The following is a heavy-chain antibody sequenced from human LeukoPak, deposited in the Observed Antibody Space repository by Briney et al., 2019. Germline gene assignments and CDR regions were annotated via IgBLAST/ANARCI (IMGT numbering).Heavy chain of an antibody. V-gene: IGHV3-23*01. CDR1: GFTFSSSA. CDR3: ARDRVSLKVVDY. CDR2: ISNNGGYT. J-gene: IGHJ4*02. Sequence: GGSLRLSCAASGFTFSSSAMSWVRQAPGKGLEWVSAISNNGGYTYYADSVKGRFTISRDNSKNTLYLQMNSLRAEDTAVYYCARDRVSLKVVDYWGQGTLVTVSS. D-gene: IGHD2-2*01.